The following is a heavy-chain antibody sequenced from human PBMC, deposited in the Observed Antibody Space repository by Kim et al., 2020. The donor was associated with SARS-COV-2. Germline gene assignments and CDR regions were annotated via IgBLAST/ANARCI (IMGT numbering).Heavy chain of an antibody. CDR3: ATDRGRREGYSDS. CDR1: GFIFSNAW. V-gene: IGHV3-15*01. D-gene: IGHD1-1*01. J-gene: IGHJ4*02. Sequence: GGSLRLSCEASGFIFSNAWMTWVRQAPGKGLEWVGRIKAKSHGGAIDYGAPVKHRFTMSRDDSKNAFYLQMNSLTTDDTAVYYCATDRGRREGYSDSWGQGTLVTVSS. CDR2: IKAKSHGGAI.